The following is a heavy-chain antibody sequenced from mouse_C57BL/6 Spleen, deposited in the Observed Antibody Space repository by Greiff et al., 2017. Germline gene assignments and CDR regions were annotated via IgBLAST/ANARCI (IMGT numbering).Heavy chain of an antibody. CDR2: IYPGDGDT. V-gene: IGHV1-80*01. D-gene: IGHD3-2*02. Sequence: QVHVKQSGAELVKPGASVKISCKASGYAFSSYWMNWVKQRPGKGLEWIGQIYPGDGDTNYNGKFKGKATLTADKSSSTAYMQLSSLTSEDAAVYFCARAAQATGLDYWGQGTTLTVSS. CDR1: GYAFSSYW. CDR3: ARAAQATGLDY. J-gene: IGHJ2*01.